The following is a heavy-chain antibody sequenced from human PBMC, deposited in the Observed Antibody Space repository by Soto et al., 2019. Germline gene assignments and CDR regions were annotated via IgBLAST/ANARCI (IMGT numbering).Heavy chain of an antibody. J-gene: IGHJ6*01. CDR2: ISSSGSTI. D-gene: IGHD1-26*01. V-gene: IGHV3-11*01. Sequence: QVQLVESGGGLVKPGGSLRLSCAASGFTFSDYYMSWIRQAPGKGLEWVSYISSSGSTIYYADSVKGRFTISRDNAKNSLYLQMNSLGAEDTAVYYCARETNEFMGAIAPAGYYYYGMDVWGQGTTVNVSS. CDR1: GFTFSDYY. CDR3: ARETNEFMGAIAPAGYYYYGMDV.